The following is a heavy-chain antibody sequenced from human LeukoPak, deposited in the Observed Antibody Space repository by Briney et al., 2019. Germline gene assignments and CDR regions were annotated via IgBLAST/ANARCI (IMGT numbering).Heavy chain of an antibody. CDR3: ARCPYDSTGYYSVPSHLDY. Sequence: GGSLRLSCAASGFTFSSYWMSWVRQAPGKVLEWVAIIKQDGSEKYYVDSVKGRFTFSRDNAKNSLFLQMNSLSDDDTAVYYCARCPYDSTGYYSVPSHLDYWGQGTLVTVSS. D-gene: IGHD3-22*01. J-gene: IGHJ4*02. V-gene: IGHV3-7*01. CDR1: GFTFSSYW. CDR2: IKQDGSEK.